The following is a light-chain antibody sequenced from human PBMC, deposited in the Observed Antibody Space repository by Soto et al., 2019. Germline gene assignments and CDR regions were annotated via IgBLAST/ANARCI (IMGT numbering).Light chain of an antibody. CDR2: GVS. Sequence: DIVLTQSPATLSVSPGDRVTLSCRASESLFGFLAWYQQKPGQAPRLLMYGVSTRATGIPARFSGGGSATDFPLTISRLHADVSAFYCCQNYSDWPFASGLGTRLEI. J-gene: IGKJ2*01. CDR3: QNYSDWPFA. CDR1: ESLFGF. V-gene: IGKV3D-15*01.